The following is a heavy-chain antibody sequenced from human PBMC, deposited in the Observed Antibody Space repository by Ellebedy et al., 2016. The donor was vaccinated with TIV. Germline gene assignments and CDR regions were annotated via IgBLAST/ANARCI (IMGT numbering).Heavy chain of an antibody. Sequence: MPGGSLRLSCTVSAGSISSSSYYWGSIRQPPGKGLEWIGSIYYSGSTSYNPSLKSRVTLSVDTSKNQFSLKLSSVTAADTAVYYCAGTTTVTTVSWFDPWGQGTLVTVSS. CDR3: AGTTTVTTVSWFDP. D-gene: IGHD4-17*01. CDR2: IYYSGST. V-gene: IGHV4-39*01. CDR1: AGSISSSSYY. J-gene: IGHJ5*02.